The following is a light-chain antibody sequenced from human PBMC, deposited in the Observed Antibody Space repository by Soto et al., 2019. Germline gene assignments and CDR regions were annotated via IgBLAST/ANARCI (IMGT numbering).Light chain of an antibody. CDR1: QSISNY. CDR3: QKYISAPQT. J-gene: IGKJ1*01. V-gene: IGKV1-27*01. Sequence: DIQMTQSPSSLSASVGERVAITCRASQSISNYLAWYQQKPGKVPKLLIYDASTLQSGVPSRFSGSGSGTDFTLTISSLQPEDVATYYCQKYISAPQTFGQGTKLEIK. CDR2: DAS.